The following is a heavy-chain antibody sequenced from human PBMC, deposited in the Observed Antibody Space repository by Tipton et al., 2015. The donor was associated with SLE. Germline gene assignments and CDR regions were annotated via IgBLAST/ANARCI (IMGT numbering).Heavy chain of an antibody. V-gene: IGHV5-51*01. D-gene: IGHD2-2*01. J-gene: IGHJ6*02. CDR2: VYIGESDT. CDR3: AGMPKPMGYNGMDV. CDR1: GYNFARYW. Sequence: QLVQSGAEVKKPGESLRISCKGSGYNFARYWIAWVRQMPGKGLEWMGMVYIGESDTRYSPAFQGQVTISADKYLNTGHLQWSSLKSSDTGIYYCAGMPKPMGYNGMDVWGQGTTVTVSS.